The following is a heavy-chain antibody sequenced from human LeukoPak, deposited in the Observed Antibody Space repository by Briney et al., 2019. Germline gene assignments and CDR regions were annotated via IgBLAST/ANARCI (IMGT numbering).Heavy chain of an antibody. CDR1: GFTFSNSW. V-gene: IGHV3-7*01. Sequence: GGSLRLSCAGSGFTFSNSWMGWVRQAPGKGLEWVANVQHIGGETYYVDSVKGRFTISRDNAKNSVSLQMDGLRAEDTAVYHCVRESDVWSGPGIGRPLDVWGKGTTVTVSS. D-gene: IGHD3-3*01. CDR3: VRESDVWSGPGIGRPLDV. CDR2: VQHIGGET. J-gene: IGHJ6*04.